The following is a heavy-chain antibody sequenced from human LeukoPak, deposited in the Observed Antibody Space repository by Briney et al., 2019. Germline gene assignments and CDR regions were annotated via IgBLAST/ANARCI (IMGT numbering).Heavy chain of an antibody. J-gene: IGHJ6*02. CDR3: ARSLGMESYYYYGMDV. CDR1: GGSISSYY. D-gene: IGHD1-14*01. CDR2: IYTSGST. V-gene: IGHV4-4*07. Sequence: PSETLSLTCTVSGGSISSYYWSWIRQPAGKGLEWIGRIYTSGSTNYNPSPKSRVTMSVDTSKNQFSLKLSSVTAADTAVYYCARSLGMESYYYYGMDVWGQGTTVTVSS.